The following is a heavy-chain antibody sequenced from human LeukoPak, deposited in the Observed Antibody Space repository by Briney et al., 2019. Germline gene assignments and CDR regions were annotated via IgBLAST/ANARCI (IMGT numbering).Heavy chain of an antibody. D-gene: IGHD3-22*01. CDR3: ARGVTMIVVVIHDWYFDL. J-gene: IGHJ2*01. CDR2: IYYTRST. Sequence: SETLSLSCTASGGSISSSSYYWGWIRQPPGKGLEWIGSIYYTRSTYYNPSLKSRVTISVDTSKNQFSLKLTSVTAADTAVYYCARGVTMIVVVIHDWYFDLWGRGTLVTASS. V-gene: IGHV4-39*01. CDR1: GGSISSSSYY.